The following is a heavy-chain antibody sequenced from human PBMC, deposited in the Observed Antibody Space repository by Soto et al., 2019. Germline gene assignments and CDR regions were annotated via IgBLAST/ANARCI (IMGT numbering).Heavy chain of an antibody. CDR2: ISYDGSNK. V-gene: IGHV3-30-3*01. Sequence: QVHLVESGGGVVQPGTSLRLSCEASGFTFSSYAMHWVRQAPGKGLEWVAVISYDGSNKYYADSVKGRFIISRDNSKNTLYLQMNSLRAEDTAVYYCARLDSAGWNSFDYWGPGSLVTVSS. D-gene: IGHD1-1*01. J-gene: IGHJ4*02. CDR3: ARLDSAGWNSFDY. CDR1: GFTFSSYA.